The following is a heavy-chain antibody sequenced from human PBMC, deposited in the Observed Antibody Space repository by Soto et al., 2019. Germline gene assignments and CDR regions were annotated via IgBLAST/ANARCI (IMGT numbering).Heavy chain of an antibody. CDR1: GGSISSSNYY. CDR3: ASPTLGAFDI. CDR2: IYYSGST. Sequence: SETLSLTCTGSGGSISSSNYYWGWIRQPPGKGLEWIGSIYYSGSTSYNSSLKSRVTISVDTSKNQFSLRLRSVTAADTAVYYCASPTLGAFDIWGQGTMVTVSS. J-gene: IGHJ3*02. D-gene: IGHD3-16*01. V-gene: IGHV4-39*01.